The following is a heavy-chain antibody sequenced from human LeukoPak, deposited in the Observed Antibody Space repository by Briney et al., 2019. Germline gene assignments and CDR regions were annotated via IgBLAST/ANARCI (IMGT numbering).Heavy chain of an antibody. CDR2: INSDGSST. V-gene: IGHV3-74*01. J-gene: IGHJ4*02. CDR3: ARGAPTASFY. D-gene: IGHD5-18*01. Sequence: GGSLRLSCAASGFTFSSYWMHWVRQAPGKGLGWVSRINSDGSSTRYAASVKGRFTISRDNAKNTLYLQMNSLRAEDTAVYYCARGAPTASFYWGQGTLVTVSS. CDR1: GFTFSSYW.